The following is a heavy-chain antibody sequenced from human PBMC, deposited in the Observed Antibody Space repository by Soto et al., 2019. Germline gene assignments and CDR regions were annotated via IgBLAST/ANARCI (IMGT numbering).Heavy chain of an antibody. J-gene: IGHJ6*02. CDR3: ARDKQERLFYYYYGLDV. D-gene: IGHD1-1*01. V-gene: IGHV1-18*04. CDR2: ISPYSGNT. Sequence: QVQLVQSGPEMQWPGASVKVSCQASGYTFTSHNISWVRQAPGQGLEWMGWISPYSGNTDYAQNLQGRVTMTTDTLTSTAYMELRSLRSDDAAVYYCARDKQERLFYYYYGLDVWGQGTTVTVSS. CDR1: GYTFTSHN.